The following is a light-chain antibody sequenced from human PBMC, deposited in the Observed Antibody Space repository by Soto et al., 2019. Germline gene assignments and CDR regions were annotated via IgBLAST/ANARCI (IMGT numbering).Light chain of an antibody. J-gene: IGKJ5*01. CDR3: QRYKTYSRIT. Sequence: GKRVTIACRASQSISNWLAWYQQKPGTAPKLLIYDASSLESGVPSRFSGSGSETEFALSLRCLHPGEFAIQYCQRYKTYSRITFGEGTKLEIK. CDR1: QSISNW. V-gene: IGKV1-5*01. CDR2: DAS.